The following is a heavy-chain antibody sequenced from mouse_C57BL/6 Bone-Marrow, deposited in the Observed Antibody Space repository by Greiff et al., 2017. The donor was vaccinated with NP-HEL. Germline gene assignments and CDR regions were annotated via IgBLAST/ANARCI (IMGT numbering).Heavy chain of an antibody. CDR1: GYTFTSYW. D-gene: IGHD3-1*01. CDR2: IYPGNSDT. CDR3: TRGLTLDFDY. J-gene: IGHJ2*01. Sequence: VQLQQSGTVLARPGASVKMSCKTSGYTFTSYWMHWVKQRPGQGLEWIGAIYPGNSDTSYNQKFKGKAKLTAVTSASTAYMELSSLTNEDSAVYYCTRGLTLDFDYGGQGTTLTVSA. V-gene: IGHV1-5*01.